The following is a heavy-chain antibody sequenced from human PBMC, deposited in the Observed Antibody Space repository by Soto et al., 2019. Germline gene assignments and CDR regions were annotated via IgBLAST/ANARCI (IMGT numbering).Heavy chain of an antibody. D-gene: IGHD7-27*01. Sequence: EVQLLESGGGLVQPGGSLRLSCAASGFTFSSYAMTRVRQAPGKGLEWVSAISASGGGIYYADSVKGRFTISRDNSKNTMYLQMNSLRAEDTAIYYCAKDLGMFYYSGMDVWGQGTTVTVSS. CDR3: AKDLGMFYYSGMDV. CDR1: GFTFSSYA. CDR2: ISASGGGI. V-gene: IGHV3-23*01. J-gene: IGHJ6*02.